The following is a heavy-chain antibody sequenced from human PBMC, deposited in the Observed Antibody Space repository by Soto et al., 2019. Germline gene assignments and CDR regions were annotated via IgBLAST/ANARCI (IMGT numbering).Heavy chain of an antibody. D-gene: IGHD2-15*01. J-gene: IGHJ4*02. CDR1: GFTFSDYY. CDR3: ARSGCSGGSCYLYFDY. Sequence: QVQLVESGGGLVKPGGSLRLSCAASGFTFSDYYMSWIRQAPGKGLEWVSYISSSSSYTNYADSVKGRFTISRDNAKNSLYLQMNSLRAQDTAGYYCARSGCSGGSCYLYFDYWGQGTLVTVSS. V-gene: IGHV3-11*06. CDR2: ISSSSSYT.